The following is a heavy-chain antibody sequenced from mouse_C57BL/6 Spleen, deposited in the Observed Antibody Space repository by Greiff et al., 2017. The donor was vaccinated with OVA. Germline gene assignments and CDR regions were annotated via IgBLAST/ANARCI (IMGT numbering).Heavy chain of an antibody. CDR3: ARRTAQAYFDY. Sequence: VQLKESGPELVKPGASVKISCKASGYSFTGYYMNWVKQSPEKSLEWIGEINPSTGGTTYNQKFKAKATLTVDKSSSTAYMQLKSLTSEDSAVYYCARRTAQAYFDYWGQGTTLTVSS. D-gene: IGHD3-2*02. CDR1: GYSFTGYY. CDR2: INPSTGGT. V-gene: IGHV1-42*01. J-gene: IGHJ2*01.